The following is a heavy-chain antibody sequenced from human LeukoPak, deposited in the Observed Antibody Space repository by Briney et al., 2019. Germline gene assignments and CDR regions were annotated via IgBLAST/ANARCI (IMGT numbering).Heavy chain of an antibody. Sequence: GASVKVSCKASGGTFSSYAISWVRQAPGQGLEWMGGIIPIFGTANYAQKFQGRVTITADESTSTAYMELSSLRSEDTAVYYCARGTSGQQLATDYYYGMDVWGQGTTVTVSS. CDR1: GGTFSSYA. CDR3: ARGTSGQQLATDYYYGMDV. V-gene: IGHV1-69*13. J-gene: IGHJ6*02. CDR2: IIPIFGTA. D-gene: IGHD6-13*01.